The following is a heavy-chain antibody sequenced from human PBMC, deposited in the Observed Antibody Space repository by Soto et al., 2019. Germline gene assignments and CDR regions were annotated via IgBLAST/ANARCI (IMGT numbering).Heavy chain of an antibody. J-gene: IGHJ6*02. CDR1: GYTFTSYD. D-gene: IGHD2-2*01. CDR2: MNPNSGNT. CDR3: ARGRGGYCSSTSCPYYYGMDV. Sequence: ASVKVSCKASGYTFTSYDINWVRQATGQGLECMGWMNPNSGNTGYAQKFQGRVTMTRXTXXSXXXMXLXXLRXEDTAVYYCARGRGGYCSSTSCPYYYGMDVWG. V-gene: IGHV1-8*01.